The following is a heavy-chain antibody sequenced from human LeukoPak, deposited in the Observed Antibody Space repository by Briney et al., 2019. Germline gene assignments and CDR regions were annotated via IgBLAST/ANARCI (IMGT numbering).Heavy chain of an antibody. V-gene: IGHV5-51*07. Sequence: GASLQISYTGSGYSFTSSWIGWVHQMPGKRLEWMGIIYPGDSETRYSPSFQGQVTISADKSISTAYLQWSSLQASDTAMYYCARHVGFDWLADYWGQGTLVTVSS. D-gene: IGHD3-9*01. CDR3: ARHVGFDWLADY. CDR1: GYSFTSSW. J-gene: IGHJ4*02. CDR2: IYPGDSET.